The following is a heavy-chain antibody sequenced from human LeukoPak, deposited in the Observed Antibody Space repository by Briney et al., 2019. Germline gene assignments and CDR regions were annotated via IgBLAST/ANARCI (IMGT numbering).Heavy chain of an antibody. J-gene: IGHJ4*02. V-gene: IGHV4-39*07. Sequence: SETLSLTCTVSGGSVSSSAYYWAWIRQPPGRGLEWIGSIFYSGSTFYNPSLRSRVTISLDTSKNQFSLKLSSPTAADAAVYYCATPGYSYGPLDYWGQGTLVAVSS. CDR3: ATPGYSYGPLDY. CDR2: IFYSGST. CDR1: GGSVSSSAYY. D-gene: IGHD5-18*01.